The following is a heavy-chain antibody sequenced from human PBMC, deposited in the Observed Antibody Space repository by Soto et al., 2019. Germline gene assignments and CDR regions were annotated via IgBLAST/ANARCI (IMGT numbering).Heavy chain of an antibody. CDR2: IGGSVGST. J-gene: IGHJ4*02. CDR3: AKDLFFGDYDYY. Sequence: GGSLRLSCAASGFPFSAYGMSWVRQAPGKGLEWVSGIGGSVGSTYYADSVKGRFTISRDNSKNTLYLQMNSLRAEDTAVYYCAKDLFFGDYDYYWGQGTLVTVSS. D-gene: IGHD4-17*01. CDR1: GFPFSAYG. V-gene: IGHV3-23*01.